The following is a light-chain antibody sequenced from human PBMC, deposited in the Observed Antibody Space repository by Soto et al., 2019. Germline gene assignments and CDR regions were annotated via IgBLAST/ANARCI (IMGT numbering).Light chain of an antibody. CDR1: SNYVGPYDY. V-gene: IGLV2-14*01. CDR2: DVS. J-gene: IGLJ1*01. Sequence: QSVLNQPASGFGSPGPSIAISFPGTSNYVGPYDYVSWYQQHPGKAPKLMIYDVSNRPSGVSNRFSGSKSANTASLTISGLQAEDEADYYCTSYTSSGNYVFGTGTKATVL. CDR3: TSYTSSGNYV.